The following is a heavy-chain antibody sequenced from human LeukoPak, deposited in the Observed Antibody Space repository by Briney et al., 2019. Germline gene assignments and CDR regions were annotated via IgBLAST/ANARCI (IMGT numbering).Heavy chain of an antibody. V-gene: IGHV3-23*01. D-gene: IGHD2-2*01. J-gene: IGHJ6*02. CDR3: AKDGYPGVVPAAYYYYGMDV. CDR1: GFTFSSYA. CDR2: ISGSGGST. Sequence: GGSLRLSCAASGFTFSSYAMSWVRQAPGKGLEWVSAISGSGGSTYYADSVKGRFTISRDNSKNTLYLQMNSLRAEDTAVYYCAKDGYPGVVPAAYYYYGMDVWGQGTTVTVSS.